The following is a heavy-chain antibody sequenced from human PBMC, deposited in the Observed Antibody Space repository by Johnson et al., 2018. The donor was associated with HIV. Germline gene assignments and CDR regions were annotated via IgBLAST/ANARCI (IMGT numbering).Heavy chain of an antibody. CDR3: ARVTKYYFDSSVDAFDI. Sequence: VQLVESGGGLVQPGGSLRLSCGASAFTFSSNDMKWVRQAPGKGLEWVSYISESGTTIYYADSVKGRFTISRDNAKNSLYLQMNSLRAEDTAVYFCARVTKYYFDSSVDAFDIWDQGTVVTVSS. V-gene: IGHV3-48*03. CDR1: AFTFSSND. D-gene: IGHD3-22*01. CDR2: ISESGTTI. J-gene: IGHJ3*02.